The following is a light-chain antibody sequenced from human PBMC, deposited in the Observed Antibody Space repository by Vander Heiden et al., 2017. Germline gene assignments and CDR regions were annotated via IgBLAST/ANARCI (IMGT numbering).Light chain of an antibody. CDR3: CSYAGTYTYV. CDR1: SSDVGNYAY. J-gene: IGLJ1*01. Sequence: QSALTQPRSVSGSPGQSVTISCTGTSSDVGNYAYVSWYQQHPGKAPKLIIYSVNKRPSGVPNRFSGSKSGNTASLTISDLQAEDEADFYCCSYAGTYTYVFGSGTRVTVL. V-gene: IGLV2-11*01. CDR2: SVN.